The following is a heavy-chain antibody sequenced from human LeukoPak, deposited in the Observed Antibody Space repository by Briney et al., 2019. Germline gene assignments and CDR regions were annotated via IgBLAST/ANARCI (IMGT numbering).Heavy chain of an antibody. CDR1: GFTFSSYA. J-gene: IGHJ4*02. V-gene: IGHV3-30-3*01. D-gene: IGHD2-8*01. CDR2: ISYDGSNK. Sequence: GRSLRLSCAASGFTFSSYAMHWVRQAPGKGLEWVAVISYDGSNKYYADSVKGRFTISRDNSKNTLYLQMNSLRAEDTAVYYCARDQSYGMFDYWGQGTLVTVSS. CDR3: ARDQSYGMFDY.